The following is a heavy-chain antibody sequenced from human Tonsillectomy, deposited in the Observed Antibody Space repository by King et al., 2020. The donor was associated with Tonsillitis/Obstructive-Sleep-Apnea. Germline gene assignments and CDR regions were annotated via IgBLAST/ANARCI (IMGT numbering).Heavy chain of an antibody. Sequence: QLQESGPGLVKPSETLSLTCTVSGGSISSYYWSWIRQPPGKGLEWIGYIYYSGSTNYNPSLKSRVTISVDTSKNQFSLKLSSVTAADTAVYYCARHPEGVYWGQGTPVTVSS. J-gene: IGHJ4*02. D-gene: IGHD3-16*01. CDR3: ARHPEGVY. CDR2: IYYSGST. V-gene: IGHV4-59*08. CDR1: GGSISSYY.